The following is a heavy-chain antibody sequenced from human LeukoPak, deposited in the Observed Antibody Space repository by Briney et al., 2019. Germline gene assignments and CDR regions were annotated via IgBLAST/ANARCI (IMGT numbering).Heavy chain of an antibody. J-gene: IGHJ4*02. V-gene: IGHV1-8*01. CDR1: GYTFTRYD. Sequence: ASVKVSCKASGYTFTRYDINWVRQATGQGREWMGWMNPNSGNTGYAQKFQGRVTMTRNTSISTAYMELSSLRSEDTAVYYCARGRAYCGGDCYWKYYFDYWGQGTLVTVSS. D-gene: IGHD2-21*02. CDR2: MNPNSGNT. CDR3: ARGRAYCGGDCYWKYYFDY.